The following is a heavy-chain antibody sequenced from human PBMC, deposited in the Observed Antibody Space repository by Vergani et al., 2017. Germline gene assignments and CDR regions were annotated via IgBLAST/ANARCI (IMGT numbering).Heavy chain of an antibody. V-gene: IGHV5-51*03. D-gene: IGHD1-1*01. CDR2: IYPADSDT. Sequence: EVELVQSGPEMRKPGESLKIFCKGSEYSFGNYWIGWVRQMPGKGLEWMGIIYPADSDTRYSPSFQGQVTISADKSISTAFLQWDSLKASDTALYYCARRTTYTDSWGQGTLVTVSS. CDR1: EYSFGNYW. CDR3: ARRTTYTDS. J-gene: IGHJ4*02.